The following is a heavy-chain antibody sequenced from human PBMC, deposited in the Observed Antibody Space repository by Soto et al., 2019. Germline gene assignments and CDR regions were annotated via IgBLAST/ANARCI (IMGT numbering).Heavy chain of an antibody. Sequence: EVQLIESGGGWVQPGTSLRVSCAASGFTFHEDAMHWVRQAPGKGLEWVSGISSDGDTIAYADSVQGRFTVFRDNAKNSLYLQMHSLRAEDTALYYCTKGGYDLNYYFGMDVWGQGTTVTVSS. CDR3: TKGGYDLNYYFGMDV. CDR1: GFTFHEDA. D-gene: IGHD5-12*01. J-gene: IGHJ6*02. V-gene: IGHV3-9*01. CDR2: ISSDGDTI.